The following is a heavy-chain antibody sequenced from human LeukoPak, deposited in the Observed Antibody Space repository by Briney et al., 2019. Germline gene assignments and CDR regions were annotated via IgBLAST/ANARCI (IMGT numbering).Heavy chain of an antibody. CDR2: ISGSGGST. CDR3: AKDRYSNYGNWFDP. Sequence: PGGSLRLSCAASGFTFSNYAMNWVRQAPGKGLEWVSGISGSGGSTYYADAVKCRFTISRDNSKNTLYLQMISLRTEDTDVYYCAKDRYSNYGNWFDPWGQETLVTVFS. CDR1: GFTFSNYA. V-gene: IGHV3-23*01. D-gene: IGHD4-11*01. J-gene: IGHJ5*02.